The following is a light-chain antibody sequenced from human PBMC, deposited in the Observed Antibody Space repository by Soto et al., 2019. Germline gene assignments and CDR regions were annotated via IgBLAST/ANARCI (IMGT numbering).Light chain of an antibody. CDR3: SSYTSSSTVV. J-gene: IGLJ2*01. Sequence: QSALTQPASVSGSPGQSITISCSGTSSDVGAYNFVSWYQQHAGKAPQLIIYEVSNRPSGVSNRLSGSKSGNTASLTISGLQAEDEADYYCSSYTSSSTVVFGGGTKLTVL. CDR2: EVS. V-gene: IGLV2-14*01. CDR1: SSDVGAYNF.